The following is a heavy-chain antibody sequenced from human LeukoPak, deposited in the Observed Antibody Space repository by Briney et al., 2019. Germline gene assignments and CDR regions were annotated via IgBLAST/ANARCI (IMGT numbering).Heavy chain of an antibody. Sequence: AGSLRLSCAASGFTFNFYAMSWLRQGPGKGLEGVSVISGSSHITSYADSVKGRFTISRDNTKNTLYLQMNSLRAEDTAVYYCAAQQLGAFYIWGQGAMVTVSS. D-gene: IGHD6-13*01. CDR3: AAQQLGAFYI. V-gene: IGHV3-23*01. J-gene: IGHJ3*02. CDR1: GFTFNFYA. CDR2: ISGSSHIT.